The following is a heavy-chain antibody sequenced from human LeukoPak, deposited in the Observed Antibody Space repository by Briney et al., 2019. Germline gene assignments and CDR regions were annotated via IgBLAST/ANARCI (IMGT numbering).Heavy chain of an antibody. J-gene: IGHJ4*02. CDR1: GYTFTTSW. Sequence: PGESLKISRSGSGYTFTTSWIAWVRPMPGKGLVWMGIIYPSDSETTYSPPFQGQVTISSEKSISTAYLQWSSLRASDTAMYYCARLYGRYFDYWGQGTLVTVSS. D-gene: IGHD2-8*01. CDR2: IYPSDSET. V-gene: IGHV5-51*01. CDR3: ARLYGRYFDY.